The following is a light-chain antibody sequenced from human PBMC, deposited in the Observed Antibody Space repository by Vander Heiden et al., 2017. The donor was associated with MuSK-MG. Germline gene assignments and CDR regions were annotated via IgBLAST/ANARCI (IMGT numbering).Light chain of an antibody. CDR1: PSTLSCKNNRQY. V-gene: IGKV4-1*01. Sequence: IAVTQSPDSLALSLGEAATINRKASPSTLSCKNNRQYFDWYQQKTGQPPRLLIYGASTRESGVPDRFSGSGSGTDFTLTINSLQAEDAAVYFCQQDYSVPWTFGQGTRVEIK. CDR2: GAS. CDR3: QQDYSVPWT. J-gene: IGKJ1*01.